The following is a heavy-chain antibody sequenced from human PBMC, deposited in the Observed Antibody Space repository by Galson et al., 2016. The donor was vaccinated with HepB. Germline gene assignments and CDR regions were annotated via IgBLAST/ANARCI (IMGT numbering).Heavy chain of an antibody. Sequence: ETLSLTCIVSCDSISGTEYYWGWIRQSPGRGLEWVGSIYYSGSTYYNPSLESRVTISVDTSKNQFSLRLSSVTAADTAVYYCATGISVAGKYYYNYMDVWGKGTPVTVSS. V-gene: IGHV4-39*01. J-gene: IGHJ6*03. D-gene: IGHD6-19*01. CDR3: ATGISVAGKYYYNYMDV. CDR2: IYYSGST. CDR1: CDSISGTEYY.